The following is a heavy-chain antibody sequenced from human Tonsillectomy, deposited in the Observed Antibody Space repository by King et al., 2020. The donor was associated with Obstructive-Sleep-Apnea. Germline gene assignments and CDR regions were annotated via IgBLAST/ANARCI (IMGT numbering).Heavy chain of an antibody. CDR1: GFTFTSSA. Sequence: QLVQSGPEVKKPGTSVKVSCKASGFTFTSSAVQWGRQARGQRLEWIGWIFVGSVNTNYAQKFQERVTITRAMSTSTAYMELSSLRSEDTAVYYCAAGPSYYDFWSGYFDYWGQGTLVTVSS. CDR2: IFVGSVNT. D-gene: IGHD3-3*01. V-gene: IGHV1-58*01. CDR3: AAGPSYYDFWSGYFDY. J-gene: IGHJ4*02.